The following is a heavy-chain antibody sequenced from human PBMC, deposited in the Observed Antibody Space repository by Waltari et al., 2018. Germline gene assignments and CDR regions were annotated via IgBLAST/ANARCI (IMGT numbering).Heavy chain of an antibody. V-gene: IGHV4-4*02. Sequence: QVQLQESGPGLVKPSGTLSLTCTVPGDSISNDFFWSWVRQSPGKGLEWIGQAHQMWRSNYNPSLESRVTVSMDTSKNQFSLRVTSVTAADTAIYYCASDRGRGLYLDSWGQGTLVTVSP. D-gene: IGHD2-15*01. CDR2: AHQMWRS. CDR3: ASDRGRGLYLDS. J-gene: IGHJ4*02. CDR1: GDSISNDFF.